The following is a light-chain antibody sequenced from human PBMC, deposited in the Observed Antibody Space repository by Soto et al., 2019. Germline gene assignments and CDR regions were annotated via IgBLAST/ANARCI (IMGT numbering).Light chain of an antibody. J-gene: IGKJ1*01. CDR1: QSISSW. V-gene: IGKV1-5*03. CDR2: KAS. Sequence: DVQMTQSPSTLSASVGDRVTITCRASQSISSWLAWYQQKPGKAPKLLIYKASTLEGGVPSNFSGSGSGTEFTLTISSLQPEDFATYDCQQYNSYPWTFGQGTKVDVK. CDR3: QQYNSYPWT.